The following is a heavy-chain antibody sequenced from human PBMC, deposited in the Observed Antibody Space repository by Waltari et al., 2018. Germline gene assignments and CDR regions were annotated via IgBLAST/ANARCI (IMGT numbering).Heavy chain of an antibody. CDR1: GGSISSSY. CDR3: ARDRYCSGGSCYGGGGAFDI. D-gene: IGHD2-15*01. V-gene: IGHV4-59*01. J-gene: IGHJ3*02. Sequence: QVQLQESGPGLVKPSETLSLTCTVSGGSISSSYWSWIRQPPGKGLEWIGYIYSSGTTNNNPSLKSRVTISVDTSKNQFSLKLSAVTAADTAVYYCARDRYCSGGSCYGGGGAFDIWGQGTMVTVSS. CDR2: IYSSGTT.